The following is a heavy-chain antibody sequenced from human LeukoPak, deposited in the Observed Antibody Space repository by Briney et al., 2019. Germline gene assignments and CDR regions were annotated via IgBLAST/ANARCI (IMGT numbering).Heavy chain of an antibody. J-gene: IGHJ4*02. Sequence: GGSLRLSCAASGFTFSSYWMHWVRQAPGKGLEYVSGISSSGHSTYYASFVKGRFTLSRDNSKNTVFLQMDSLRGDDVAVYYCARGAFYDILTGAHFDSWGQGTLVTVSS. CDR1: GFTFSSYW. D-gene: IGHD3-9*01. CDR3: ARGAFYDILTGAHFDS. V-gene: IGHV3-64*01. CDR2: ISSSGHST.